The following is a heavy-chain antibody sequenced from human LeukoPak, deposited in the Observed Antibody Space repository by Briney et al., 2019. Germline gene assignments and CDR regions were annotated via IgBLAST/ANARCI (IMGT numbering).Heavy chain of an antibody. Sequence: SETLSLTCAVYGGSFSGYYWSWIRQPPGKGLEWIGEINHSGSTNYNPSLKSRVTISVDTSKNQISLKLSSVTAADTAVYYCARAEIKLYNQRRYYFDYWGQGTLVTVSS. J-gene: IGHJ4*02. CDR2: INHSGST. D-gene: IGHD3-16*02. V-gene: IGHV4-34*01. CDR3: ARAEIKLYNQRRYYFDY. CDR1: GGSFSGYY.